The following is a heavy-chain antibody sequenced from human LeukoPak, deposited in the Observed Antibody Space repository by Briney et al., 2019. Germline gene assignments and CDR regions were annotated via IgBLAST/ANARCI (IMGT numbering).Heavy chain of an antibody. V-gene: IGHV4-59*01. Sequence: SETLSLTCTVSGGSISRYYWSWIRQPPGKGLEWIGYIYYSGSTNYNPSLKSRVTTSVDTSKNQFSLKLSSVTAADTAVYYCARDLDSSGWYVFDYWGQGNLVTVSS. J-gene: IGHJ4*02. D-gene: IGHD6-19*01. CDR2: IYYSGST. CDR1: GGSISRYY. CDR3: ARDLDSSGWYVFDY.